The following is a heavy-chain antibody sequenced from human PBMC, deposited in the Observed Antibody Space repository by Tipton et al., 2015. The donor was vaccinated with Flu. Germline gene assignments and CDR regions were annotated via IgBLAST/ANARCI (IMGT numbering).Heavy chain of an antibody. V-gene: IGHV4-38-2*01. J-gene: IGHJ4*02. CDR2: IYRSGTT. Sequence: LRLSCAVYGYSITSGYYWAWIRQSPGKGLEWIATIYRSGTTYYNPSLKSRVTISVDTSKNQFSLKVISVTAADTAVYYCARTLMGAAGRPYYFDYWGQGTLVTVSS. CDR3: ARTLMGAAGRPYYFDY. D-gene: IGHD6-13*01. CDR1: GYSITSGYY.